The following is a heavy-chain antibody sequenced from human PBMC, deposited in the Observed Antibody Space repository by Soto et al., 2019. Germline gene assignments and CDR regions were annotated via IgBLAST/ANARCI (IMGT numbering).Heavy chain of an antibody. CDR3: ASYDILTGYYTGNFDY. J-gene: IGHJ4*02. D-gene: IGHD3-9*01. CDR1: GGSISSGGYY. CDR2: IYYSGST. Sequence: NPSETLSLTCTVSGGSISSGGYYWSWIRQHPGKGLEWIGYIYYSGSTYYNPSLKSRVTISVDTSKNQFSLKLSSVTAADTAVYYCASYDILTGYYTGNFDYWGQGTLVTVSS. V-gene: IGHV4-31*03.